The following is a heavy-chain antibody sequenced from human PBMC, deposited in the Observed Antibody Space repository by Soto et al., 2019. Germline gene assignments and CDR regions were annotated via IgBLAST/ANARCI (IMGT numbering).Heavy chain of an antibody. D-gene: IGHD3-16*02. CDR1: GFTFSSYS. CDR3: ARDSPYDYIWGSYRPNWFDP. J-gene: IGHJ5*02. CDR2: ISSSSSYI. Sequence: GGSLRLSCAASGFTFSSYSMNWVRQAPGKGLEWVSSISSSSSYIYYADSVKGRFTISRDNAKNSLLLQMNSLRAEDTAVYYCARDSPYDYIWGSYRPNWFDPWGQGTLVTVSS. V-gene: IGHV3-21*01.